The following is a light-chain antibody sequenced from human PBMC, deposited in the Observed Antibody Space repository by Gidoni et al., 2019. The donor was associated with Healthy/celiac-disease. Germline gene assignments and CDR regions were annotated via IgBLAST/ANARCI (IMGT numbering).Light chain of an antibody. CDR3: MQDLQTPFT. J-gene: IGKJ4*01. Sequence: DIVRTQSPLSLPVTPGEPASISCRSSQSLLHSNGYNYLDWYLQKPGQSPQLLIYLGSNRASGVPDRFSGSGSGTDFTLKISRVEAEDVGVYYCMQDLQTPFTFGGGTKVEIK. CDR2: LGS. V-gene: IGKV2-28*01. CDR1: QSLLHSNGYNY.